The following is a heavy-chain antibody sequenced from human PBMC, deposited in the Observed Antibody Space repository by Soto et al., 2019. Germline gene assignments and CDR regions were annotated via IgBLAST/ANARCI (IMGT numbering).Heavy chain of an antibody. CDR3: ASRRAPPRLSSYYYYGMDV. V-gene: IGHV5-10-1*01. Sequence: GESLKISCKGSGYSFTSYWISWVRQMPGKGLEWTGRIDPSDSYTNYSPSFQGHVTISADRSISTAYLQWSSLKASDTAMYYCASRRAPPRLSSYYYYGMDVWGQGTTVTVSS. J-gene: IGHJ6*02. CDR1: GYSFTSYW. CDR2: IDPSDSYT.